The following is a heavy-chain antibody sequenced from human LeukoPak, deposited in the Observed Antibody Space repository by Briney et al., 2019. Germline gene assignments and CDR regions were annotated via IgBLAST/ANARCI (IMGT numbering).Heavy chain of an antibody. CDR2: ISGSGGST. D-gene: IGHD6-13*01. V-gene: IGHV3-23*01. J-gene: IGHJ4*02. CDR3: AKDYRGVAAAGTLGYFDY. Sequence: PGGSLRLSCAASGFTFSSYAMSWVRQAPGKGLEWVSAISGSGGSTYYADSVKGRFTISRDNSKNTLYLQMNSLRAEDTAEYYCAKDYRGVAAAGTLGYFDYWGQGTLVTVSS. CDR1: GFTFSSYA.